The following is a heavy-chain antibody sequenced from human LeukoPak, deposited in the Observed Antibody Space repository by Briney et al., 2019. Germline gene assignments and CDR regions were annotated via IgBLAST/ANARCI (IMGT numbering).Heavy chain of an antibody. D-gene: IGHD3-10*01. V-gene: IGHV1-69*04. CDR2: IIPILGIA. CDR1: GGTFSSYA. Sequence: SVKVSCKASGGTFSSYAISWVRQAPGQGLEWMGRIIPILGIANYAQKFQGRVTITADKSTSTAYMELSSLRSEDTAVYYCAKEGDRWFGELYSDYWGQGTLVTVSS. J-gene: IGHJ4*02. CDR3: AKEGDRWFGELYSDY.